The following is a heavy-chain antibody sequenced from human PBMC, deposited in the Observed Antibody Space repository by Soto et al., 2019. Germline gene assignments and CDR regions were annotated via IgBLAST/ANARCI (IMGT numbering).Heavy chain of an antibody. CDR3: ANGQGYSTPRY. CDR1: GYSFTSYW. Sequence: EVQLVQSGAEVKKPGESLRISCKGSGYSFTSYWISWVRQMPGKGLEWMGRIDPSDSYTNYSPSFQGHVTISADKPSGTAHRQWSSQKAADNDLEGRANGQGYSTPRYSGQGTRATASA. V-gene: IGHV5-10-1*03. J-gene: IGHJ4*02. CDR2: IDPSDSYT. D-gene: IGHD5-18*01.